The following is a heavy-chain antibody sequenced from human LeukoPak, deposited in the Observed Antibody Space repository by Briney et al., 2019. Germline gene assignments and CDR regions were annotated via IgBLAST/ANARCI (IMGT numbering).Heavy chain of an antibody. CDR1: GFTFTSSA. CDR2: IVVGSSNT. Sequence: SVKVSCKASGFTFTSSAMQWVRQARGQRLEWIGWIVVGSSNTNYAQKFQERVTITRDMSTSTAYMELSSLRSEDTAVYYCAAERISSGSSIDYWGQGTLVTVSS. V-gene: IGHV1-58*02. J-gene: IGHJ4*02. D-gene: IGHD6-19*01. CDR3: AAERISSGSSIDY.